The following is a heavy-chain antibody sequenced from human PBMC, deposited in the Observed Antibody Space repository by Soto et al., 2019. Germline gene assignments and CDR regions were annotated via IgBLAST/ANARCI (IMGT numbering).Heavy chain of an antibody. CDR3: ARTDDTVMFPNYFDY. V-gene: IGHV1-18*01. CDR2: ISAYNGNT. J-gene: IGHJ4*02. D-gene: IGHD4-17*01. CDR1: GYTFTSYG. Sequence: GASVKVSCKASGYTFTSYGISWVRQAPGQGLEWMGWISAYNGNTNYAQKLQGRVTMTTDTSTSTAYMELRSLRSDDTAVYYCARTDDTVMFPNYFDYWGQGTLVTVSS.